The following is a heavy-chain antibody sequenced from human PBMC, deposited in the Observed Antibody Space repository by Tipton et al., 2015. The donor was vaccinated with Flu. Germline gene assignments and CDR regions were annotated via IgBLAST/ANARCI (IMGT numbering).Heavy chain of an antibody. CDR2: IRKKSYGGTT. V-gene: IGHV3-49*04. Sequence: RSLRLSCTASGFTFGDYGMSWVRQAPGKGLEWVGYIRKKSYGGTTEYAASVKGRFTISRDDSKSIAYLQMNSLKTDDTAVYYCARWDFGRDWFDPWGQGTLVTVSS. D-gene: IGHD1-26*01. CDR1: GFTFGDYG. CDR3: ARWDFGRDWFDP. J-gene: IGHJ5*02.